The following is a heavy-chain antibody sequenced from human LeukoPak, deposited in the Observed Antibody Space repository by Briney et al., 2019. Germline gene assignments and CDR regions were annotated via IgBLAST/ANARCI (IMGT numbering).Heavy chain of an antibody. CDR2: IYPGDSDT. D-gene: IGHD6-19*01. J-gene: IGHJ4*02. Sequence: NPGGSLRLSCKGSGYSFTSYWIGWVRQMPGKGLEWMGIIYPGDSDTRYSPSFQGQVTISADKSISTAYLQWSSLKASDTAMYYCARHASGIAVAGSLPELNDYWGQGTLVTVSS. CDR3: ARHASGIAVAGSLPELNDY. V-gene: IGHV5-51*01. CDR1: GYSFTSYW.